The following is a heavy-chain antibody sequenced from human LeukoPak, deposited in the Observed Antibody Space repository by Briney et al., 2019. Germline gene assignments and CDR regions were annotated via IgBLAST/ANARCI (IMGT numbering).Heavy chain of an antibody. J-gene: IGHJ6*03. CDR2: INPNSGGT. D-gene: IGHD3-9*01. CDR1: GYTFTGYY. Sequence: ASVKVSCKASGYTFTGYYMHWVRQAPGQGLESMGRINPNSGGTNYAQKFQGRVTMTRDTSISTAYMELSRLRSDDTAVYYCARVILTGYGDYYYYMDVWGKGTTVTVSS. CDR3: ARVILTGYGDYYYYMDV. V-gene: IGHV1-2*06.